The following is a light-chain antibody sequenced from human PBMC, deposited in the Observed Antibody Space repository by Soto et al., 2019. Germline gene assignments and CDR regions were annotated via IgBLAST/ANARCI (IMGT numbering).Light chain of an antibody. CDR1: QSISSW. CDR3: QQDSGGGA. Sequence: DIQMTQSPSTLSASVGDRVTITCRASQSISSWLAWYQQKPGKAPKLLIYKASSLEGGVPSRFSGSASGTEFTLTISGQQPDDFATYYCQQDSGGGAFGQGTKVEIK. CDR2: KAS. J-gene: IGKJ1*01. V-gene: IGKV1-5*03.